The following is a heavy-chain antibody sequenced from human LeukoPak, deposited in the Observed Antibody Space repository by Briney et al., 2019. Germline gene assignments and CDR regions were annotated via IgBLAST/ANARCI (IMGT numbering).Heavy chain of an antibody. Sequence: GVLRLSCAASGFTFSSYSMNWVRQAPGKGLEWVSSISSSSSYIYYADSVKGRFTISRDNAKNSLYLQMNSLRVEDTAVYYCGSHRSTSGSAFDYWGQGTLVTVSS. CDR2: ISSSSSYI. J-gene: IGHJ4*02. CDR1: GFTFSSYS. CDR3: GSHRSTSGSAFDY. D-gene: IGHD3-22*01. V-gene: IGHV3-21*04.